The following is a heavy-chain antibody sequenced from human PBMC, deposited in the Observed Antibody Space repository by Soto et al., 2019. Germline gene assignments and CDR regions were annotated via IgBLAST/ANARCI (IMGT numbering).Heavy chain of an antibody. CDR1: GGTFSSYA. CDR2: IIPIFGTA. D-gene: IGHD2-2*01. J-gene: IGHJ6*02. CDR3: ARPSSIVVVPAATRYYGMDV. V-gene: IGHV1-69*13. Sequence: GASVKVSCKASGGTFSSYAISWVRQAPGQGLEWMGGIIPIFGTANYAQKFQGRVTITADESTSTAYMELSSLRSEDTAVYYCARPSSIVVVPAATRYYGMDVWGQGTTVTVS.